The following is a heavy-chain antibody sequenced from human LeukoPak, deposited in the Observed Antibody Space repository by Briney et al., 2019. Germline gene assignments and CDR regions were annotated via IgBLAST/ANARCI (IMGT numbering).Heavy chain of an antibody. CDR3: AREGTARDAFDI. Sequence: PGGSLRLSCAGSGFTVSSNYMSWVRQAPGKGLEWVSVIYSDGSTYYADSVKGRFTISRDNSKNTLYLQMNSLRAEDTAVYYCAREGTARDAFDIWGQGTMVTVSS. V-gene: IGHV3-53*01. D-gene: IGHD2-21*02. J-gene: IGHJ3*02. CDR2: IYSDGST. CDR1: GFTVSSNY.